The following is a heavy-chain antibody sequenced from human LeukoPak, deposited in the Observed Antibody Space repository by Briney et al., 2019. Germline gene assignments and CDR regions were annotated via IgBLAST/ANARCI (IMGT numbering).Heavy chain of an antibody. V-gene: IGHV4-59*13. D-gene: IGHD3-22*01. CDR3: ARDTDSSRYYPS. CDR1: GGSISNYY. J-gene: IGHJ5*02. CDR2: IYNSGST. Sequence: SETLSLTCIVSGGSISNYYWTWIRQPPGKGLEWIGYIYNSGSTNYNPSLKSRVTISLDISKNQFSLKLSSVTAADTAVYYCARDTDSSRYYPSWGQGTPVAVSS.